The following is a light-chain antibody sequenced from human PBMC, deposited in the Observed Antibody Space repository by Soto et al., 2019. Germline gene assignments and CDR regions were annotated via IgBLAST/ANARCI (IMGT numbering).Light chain of an antibody. Sequence: SALTQPPSASGSPGQSVTISCTGSSSDVGGYNFVSWYQHHPGKAPKLVIYEVTKRPSGVPDRFSGSKSDNTASLTVSGLLADDEADYYCASYAGGNQVFGTGTKLTVL. CDR1: SSDVGGYNF. CDR2: EVT. J-gene: IGLJ1*01. CDR3: ASYAGGNQV. V-gene: IGLV2-8*01.